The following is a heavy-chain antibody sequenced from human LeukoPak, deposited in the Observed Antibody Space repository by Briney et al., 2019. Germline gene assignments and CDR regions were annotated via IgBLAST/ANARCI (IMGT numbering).Heavy chain of an antibody. CDR2: INSDGSST. CDR1: GFTFSSYW. D-gene: IGHD3-10*01. V-gene: IGHV3-74*01. Sequence: GGSLRLSCAASGFTFSSYWMHWVRQAPGKGLVWVSRINSDGSSTSYADSVKGRFTISRDNAENTLYLQMNSLRAEDTAVYYCARAGIPIYYYYMDVWGKGTTVTISS. J-gene: IGHJ6*03. CDR3: ARAGIPIYYYYMDV.